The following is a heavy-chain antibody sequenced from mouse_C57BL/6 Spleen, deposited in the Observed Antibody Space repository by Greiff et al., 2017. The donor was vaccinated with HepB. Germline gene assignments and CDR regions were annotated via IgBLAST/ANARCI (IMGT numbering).Heavy chain of an antibody. CDR3: ARYYGSSYNFDY. CDR2: IDPSDSET. CDR1: GYTFTSYW. V-gene: IGHV1-52*01. J-gene: IGHJ2*01. Sequence: VQLQQSGAELVRPGSSVKLSCKASGYTFTSYWMHWVKQRPIQGLEWIGNIDPSDSETHYNQKFKDKATLTVDKSSSTAYMQLSSLTSEDSAVYYGARYYGSSYNFDYWGQGTTLTVSS. D-gene: IGHD1-1*01.